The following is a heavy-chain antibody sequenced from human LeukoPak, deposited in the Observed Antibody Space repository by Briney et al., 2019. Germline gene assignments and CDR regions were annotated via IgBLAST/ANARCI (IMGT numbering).Heavy chain of an antibody. CDR2: IYYSRST. V-gene: IGHV4-59*08. J-gene: IGHJ3*02. CDR3: ARHGANRQQLVMAFDI. CDR1: GDSTSSYY. D-gene: IGHD6-13*01. Sequence: SETLSLTCTVSGDSTSSYYWSWIRQPPGKGLEWIGYIYYSRSTNYNPSLKSRVTISIDTSKNQFSLKLNSVTAADTAVYYCARHGANRQQLVMAFDIWGQGTMVTVSS.